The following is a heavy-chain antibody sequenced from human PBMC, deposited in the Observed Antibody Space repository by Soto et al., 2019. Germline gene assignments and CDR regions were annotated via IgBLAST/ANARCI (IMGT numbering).Heavy chain of an antibody. D-gene: IGHD6-6*01. CDR2: MSTSGTT. Sequence: PSETLSLTCTVSGASISNYYWSWIRQPAGKGLEWVGRMSTSGTTNYNPSLKSRVTMSIDTSKSQFSLMLNSVTAADTAVYYCRRDFDYWGQGTLVTVS. CDR1: GASISNYY. V-gene: IGHV4-4*07. CDR3: RRDFDY. J-gene: IGHJ4*02.